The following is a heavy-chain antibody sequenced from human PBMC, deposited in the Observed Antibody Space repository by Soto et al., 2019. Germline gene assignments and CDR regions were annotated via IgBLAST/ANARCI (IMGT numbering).Heavy chain of an antibody. Sequence: GGSLRLSCAASGFTFSSYEMNWVRRAPGKGREGVSYISSSGSTIYYSDSVKVRFTISRDKAKNSLYLQMNSLRAEDTAVYYCARAQDGGRFAFDIWGQGTMVTVSS. V-gene: IGHV3-48*03. J-gene: IGHJ3*02. CDR1: GFTFSSYE. CDR3: ARAQDGGRFAFDI. D-gene: IGHD3-10*01. CDR2: ISSSGSTI.